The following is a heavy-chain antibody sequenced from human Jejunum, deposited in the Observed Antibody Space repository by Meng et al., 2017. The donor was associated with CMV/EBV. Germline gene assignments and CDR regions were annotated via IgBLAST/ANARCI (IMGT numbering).Heavy chain of an antibody. D-gene: IGHD1-1*01. V-gene: IGHV3-66*01. Sequence: VDLVGSGGGLVQPGGSLRLSIEAFGLSVSNTYMNWIRQAPGKGLEWVSVITDDGTTYYIESVKDRFIISRDNSKNTWYLQTNNLRAEDTAVYYCATGHYRTDPGWGQGTLVTVSS. CDR1: GLSVSNTY. CDR3: ATGHYRTDPG. CDR2: ITDDGTT. J-gene: IGHJ4*02.